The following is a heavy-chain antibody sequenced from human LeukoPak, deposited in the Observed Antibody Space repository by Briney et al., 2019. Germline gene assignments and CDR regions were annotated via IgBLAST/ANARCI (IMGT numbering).Heavy chain of an antibody. CDR2: IYPGESDT. D-gene: IGHD2-2*01. CDR1: GYSFTSYW. CDR3: ARVDLYCSSTSCYSFDY. J-gene: IGHJ4*02. Sequence: GESLKISCKCFGYSFTSYWIAWVRQMPGKCLEWMGIIYPGESDTRYSPSFQGQVNISGDKSISTVYLQWSSLKASDTALYYCARVDLYCSSTSCYSFDYWGQGTLVTVSS. V-gene: IGHV5-51*01.